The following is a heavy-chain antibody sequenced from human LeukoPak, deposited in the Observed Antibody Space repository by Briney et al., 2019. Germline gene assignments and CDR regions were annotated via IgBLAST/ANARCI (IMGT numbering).Heavy chain of an antibody. CDR3: ARDLWRQHNWFDP. CDR1: GDSVSSNSAA. V-gene: IGHV6-1*01. Sequence: SQTLSLTCAISGDSVSSNSAAWNWIRQSPSRGLEWLGRTYYRSKWYNDYAVSVKSRVTVNPDTSKNQFSLQLNAVTPEDTAVYYCARDLWRQHNWFDPWGQGTLVTVSS. D-gene: IGHD3-16*01. CDR2: TYYRSKWYN. J-gene: IGHJ5*02.